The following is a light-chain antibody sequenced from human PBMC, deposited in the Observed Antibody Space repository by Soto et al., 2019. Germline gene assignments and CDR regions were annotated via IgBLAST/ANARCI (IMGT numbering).Light chain of an antibody. V-gene: IGLV8-61*01. CDR1: SGSVTTTYS. CDR2: STN. Sequence: QTVVTQEPSFSVSPGGTVTLTCGSSSGSVTTTYSPTWYQQTPGQAPRTLIYSTNTRSSGVPDRFSGSILGNKAALTITGAQADDESDYYCVLYMGSGIWVFGGGTKLTVL. CDR3: VLYMGSGIWV. J-gene: IGLJ3*02.